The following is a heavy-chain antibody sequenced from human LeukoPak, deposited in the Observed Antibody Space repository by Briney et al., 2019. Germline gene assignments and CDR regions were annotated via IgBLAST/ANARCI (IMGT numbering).Heavy chain of an antibody. CDR1: GFTFSSYG. V-gene: IGHV3-30*02. Sequence: GGSLRLSCAASGFTFSSYGMHWVRQAPGKGLEWVAFIWYDGSNKYYADSVKGRFTISRDNSKNTLYLQMNSLRAEDTAVYYCAKGSSGSYYSYYYYYMDVWGKGTTVTISS. CDR3: AKGSSGSYYSYYYYYMDV. CDR2: IWYDGSNK. D-gene: IGHD1-26*01. J-gene: IGHJ6*03.